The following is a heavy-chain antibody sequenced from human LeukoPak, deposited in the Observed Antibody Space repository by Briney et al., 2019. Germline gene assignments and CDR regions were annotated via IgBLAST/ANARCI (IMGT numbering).Heavy chain of an antibody. J-gene: IGHJ5*02. CDR1: GGSISSASYY. D-gene: IGHD2-21*02. Sequence: SETLSLTCTVSGGSISSASYYWSWIRQPAGKGLEWIGRIYISGSTNYTPSLKCRVTISLDTSKNQFSLKLSSVTAADTAVYYCARGGGDRNWFDPWGHGTLVTVSS. CDR2: IYISGST. V-gene: IGHV4-61*02. CDR3: ARGGGDRNWFDP.